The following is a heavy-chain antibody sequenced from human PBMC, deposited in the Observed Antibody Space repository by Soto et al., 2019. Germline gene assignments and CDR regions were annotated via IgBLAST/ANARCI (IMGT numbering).Heavy chain of an antibody. J-gene: IGHJ5*02. V-gene: IGHV3-30-3*01. D-gene: IGHD5-18*01. CDR2: ISYDGSNK. CDR3: ARDKVDTATWCDP. Sequence: GGSLRLSCAASGFTFSSYAMHWVRQAPGKGLEWVALISYDGSNKYYADSVKGRFTISRDNSKNTLYLQMNSLRAEDTAVYYCARDKVDTATWCDPWGQGTLVTASS. CDR1: GFTFSSYA.